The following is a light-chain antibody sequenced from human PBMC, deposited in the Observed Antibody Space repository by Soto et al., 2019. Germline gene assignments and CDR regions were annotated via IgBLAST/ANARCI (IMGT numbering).Light chain of an antibody. CDR2: EVS. CDR1: SNDVGHSSF. Sequence: QSALTQPPSASGSPGQSVTISCTGNSNDVGHSSFISWYQQHPGKGPKLIIYEVSKRPSGVPDRFSGSKSGNTVSLSVSGLQDEDEADYFCNAQADNGKHVFGTGTKVTVL. J-gene: IGLJ1*01. V-gene: IGLV2-8*01. CDR3: NAQADNGKHV.